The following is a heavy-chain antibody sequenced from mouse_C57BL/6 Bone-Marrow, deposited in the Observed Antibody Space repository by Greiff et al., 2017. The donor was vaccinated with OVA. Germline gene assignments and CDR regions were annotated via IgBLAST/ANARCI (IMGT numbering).Heavy chain of an antibody. CDR1: GYAFTNYL. V-gene: IGHV1-54*01. CDR3: AREEGNPDYFDY. J-gene: IGHJ2*01. Sequence: QVQLQQSGAELVRPGTSVKVSCKASGYAFTNYLIEWVKQRPGQGLEWIGVINPGSGGTNYNEKFKGKATLTADKSSSTAYMQRSSLTSEDSAVYFCAREEGNPDYFDYWGQGTTLTVSS. CDR2: INPGSGGT. D-gene: IGHD2-1*01.